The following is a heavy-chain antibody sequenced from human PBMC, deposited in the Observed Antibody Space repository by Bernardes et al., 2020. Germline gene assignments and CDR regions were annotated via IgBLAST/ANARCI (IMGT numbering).Heavy chain of an antibody. J-gene: IGHJ3*02. V-gene: IGHV3-21*01. D-gene: IGHD5-18*01. Sequence: GRSLRLSCAASGFTFSSYSMNWVRQAPGKGLEWVSSISSSSSYIYYADSVKGRFTISRDNAKNSLYLQMNSLRAEDTAVYYCARTDTAMITGAFDIWGQGTMVTVSS. CDR3: ARTDTAMITGAFDI. CDR2: ISSSSSYI. CDR1: GFTFSSYS.